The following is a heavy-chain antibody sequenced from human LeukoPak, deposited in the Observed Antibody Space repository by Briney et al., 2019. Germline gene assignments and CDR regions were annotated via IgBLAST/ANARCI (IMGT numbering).Heavy chain of an antibody. D-gene: IGHD6-19*01. CDR3: ARDIRAVAGEFDY. V-gene: IGHV1-46*01. CDR1: GYTFTSYY. J-gene: IGHJ4*02. CDR2: INPSGCST. Sequence: SSVKVSCKASGYTFTSYYMHWVRQAPGQGLEWMGIINPSGCSTSYAQKFQGRVTMTRDTSTSTVYMELSSLRSEDTAVYYCARDIRAVAGEFDYWGQGTLVTVSS.